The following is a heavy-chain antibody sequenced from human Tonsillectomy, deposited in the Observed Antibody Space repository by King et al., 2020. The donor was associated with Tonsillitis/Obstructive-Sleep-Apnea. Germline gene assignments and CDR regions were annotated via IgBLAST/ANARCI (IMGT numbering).Heavy chain of an antibody. J-gene: IGHJ4*02. CDR1: GFSLSTSGVG. CDR3: AHRPSARYFDY. V-gene: IGHV2-5*02. Sequence: TLKESGPTLMKPTQTLTLTCTFSGFSLSTSGVGVGWIRQPPGKALEWLALIYWDEDKRYSPSLKSRLTITKDTSKNQVVFTMTNMDPVDTATYYCAHRPSARYFDYWGQGTLVTVSS. CDR2: IYWDEDK.